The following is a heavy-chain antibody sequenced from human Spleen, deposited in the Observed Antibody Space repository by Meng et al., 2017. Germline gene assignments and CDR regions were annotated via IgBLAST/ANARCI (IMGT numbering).Heavy chain of an antibody. J-gene: IGHJ4*02. CDR1: GYTFTAYW. V-gene: IGHV1-2*06. Sequence: ASVKVSCKPSGYTFTAYWLHWVRQAPEQGLDWMGRIDPRSGDTQYAQNFQGRVTMTRDTSISTTYMELSRLRSDDTAVYYCVRDEDISAAGKLFGDYWGQGTLVTVSS. CDR2: IDPRSGDT. CDR3: VRDEDISAAGKLFGDY. D-gene: IGHD6-13*01.